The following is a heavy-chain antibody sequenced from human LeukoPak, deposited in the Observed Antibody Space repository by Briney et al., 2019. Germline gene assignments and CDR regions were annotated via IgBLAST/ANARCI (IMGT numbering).Heavy chain of an antibody. CDR1: GYTFNNYG. CDR3: AKDWHILTGRNCFDP. J-gene: IGHJ5*02. D-gene: IGHD3-9*01. V-gene: IGHV1-18*01. CDR2: VSPYNGDT. Sequence: ASVKVSCKASGYTFNNYGISWVRQAPGQGLEWMGWVSPYNGDTNYAQKFQGRVTMSTDPSTNTAYMELRSLRFDDTAIYYCAKDWHILTGRNCFDPWGQGTLSPSPQ.